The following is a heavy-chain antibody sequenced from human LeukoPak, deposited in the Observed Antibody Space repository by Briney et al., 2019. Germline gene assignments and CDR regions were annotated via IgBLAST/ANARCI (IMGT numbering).Heavy chain of an antibody. CDR1: GYTFTSYG. CDR2: INAGNGNT. Sequence: ASVKVSCKASGYTFTSYGISWVRQAPGQRLEWMGWINAGNGNTKYSQKFQGRVTITRDTSASTVYMELSSLRSEDTAVYYCARSATFKINGMDVWGQGTTVTVSS. V-gene: IGHV1-3*01. CDR3: ARSATFKINGMDV. J-gene: IGHJ6*02.